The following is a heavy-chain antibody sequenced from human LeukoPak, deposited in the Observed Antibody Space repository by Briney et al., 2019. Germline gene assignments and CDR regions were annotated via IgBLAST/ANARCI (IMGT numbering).Heavy chain of an antibody. J-gene: IGHJ4*02. CDR3: AAGPYGGNTPFDY. Sequence: GGSLRLSCPASGFTFGSYAMSCVRQAPGRGLEWVSSLSPSGASIYYADSVKGRFSISRDNSKNTLYLQMNNLRAEDTALYYCAAGPYGGNTPFDYWGQGTLVTISS. CDR1: GFTFGSYA. CDR2: LSPSGASI. V-gene: IGHV3-23*01. D-gene: IGHD4-23*01.